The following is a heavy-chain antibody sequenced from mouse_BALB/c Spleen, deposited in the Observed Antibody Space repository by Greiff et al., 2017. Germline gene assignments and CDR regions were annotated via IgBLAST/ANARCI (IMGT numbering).Heavy chain of an antibody. V-gene: IGHV1-5*01. J-gene: IGHJ3*01. Sequence: EVQVQESGTVLARPGASVKMSCKASGYSFTSYWMHWVKQRPGQGLEWIGAIYPGNSDTSYNQKFKGKAKLTAVTSASTAYMELSSLTNEDSAVYYCTSYGSSAWFADWCEGTLVTVSA. D-gene: IGHD1-1*01. CDR3: TSYGSSAWFAD. CDR1: GYSFTSYW. CDR2: IYPGNSDT.